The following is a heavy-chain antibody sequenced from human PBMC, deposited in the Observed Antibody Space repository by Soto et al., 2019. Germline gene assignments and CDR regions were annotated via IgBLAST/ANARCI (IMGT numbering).Heavy chain of an antibody. D-gene: IGHD3-10*01. CDR3: ARDEDYGSGSYYYYYGMDV. CDR1: GYTFTSYG. V-gene: IGHV1-18*01. J-gene: IGHJ6*02. Sequence: AAVKVSCKASGYTFTSYGISWVRQAPGQGXEWMGWISAYNGNTNYAQKLQGRVTMTTDTSTSTAYMELRSLRSDDTAVYYCARDEDYGSGSYYYYYGMDVWGQGTTVTVSS. CDR2: ISAYNGNT.